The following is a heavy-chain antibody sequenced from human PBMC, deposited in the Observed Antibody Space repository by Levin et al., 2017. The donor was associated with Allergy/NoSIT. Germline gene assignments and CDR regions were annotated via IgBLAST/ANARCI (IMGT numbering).Heavy chain of an antibody. D-gene: IGHD6-13*01. V-gene: IGHV4-34*01. Sequence: RSQTLSLTCAVYGGSFSGYYWSWIRQPPGKGLEWIGEINHSGSTNYNPSLKSRVTISVDTSKNQFSLKLSSVTAADTAVYYCARWRPLGRYSSSWYLRGAFDYWGQGTLVTVSS. CDR3: ARWRPLGRYSSSWYLRGAFDY. J-gene: IGHJ4*02. CDR2: INHSGST. CDR1: GGSFSGYY.